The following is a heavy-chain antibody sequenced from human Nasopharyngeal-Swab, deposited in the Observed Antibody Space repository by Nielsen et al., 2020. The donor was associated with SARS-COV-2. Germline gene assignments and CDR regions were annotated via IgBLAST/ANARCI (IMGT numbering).Heavy chain of an antibody. V-gene: IGHV3-53*01. J-gene: IGHJ6*02. CDR2: IYSGGST. Sequence: GESLKISCAASGFTVSSNYMSWVRQAPGKGLEWVSVIYSGGSTYYADSVKDRFTISRDNSKNTLYLQMNSLRAEDTAVYYCARDRGGVYYYYGMDVWGQGTTVTVSS. CDR3: ARDRGGVYYYYGMDV. D-gene: IGHD3-10*01. CDR1: GFTVSSNY.